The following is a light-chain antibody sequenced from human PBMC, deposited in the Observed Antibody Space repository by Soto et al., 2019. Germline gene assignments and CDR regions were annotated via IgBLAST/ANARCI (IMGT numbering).Light chain of an antibody. CDR3: QRRSNWPPYS. J-gene: IGKJ2*01. CDR1: QSVNSY. Sequence: IVLTQDPATLSCSPGERATLSCIARQSVNSYLAWDQQKPGQARRLISYDASNRPTGIPARFSGSGSGTALTLRISSLGPEDLAVYYCQRRSNWPPYSFGRG. V-gene: IGKV3-11*01. CDR2: DAS.